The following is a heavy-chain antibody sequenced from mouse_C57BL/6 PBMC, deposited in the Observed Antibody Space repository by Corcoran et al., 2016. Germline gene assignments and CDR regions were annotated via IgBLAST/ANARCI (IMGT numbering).Heavy chain of an antibody. CDR3: AREWQTCWFAY. CDR1: GYTFTDYH. D-gene: IGHD1-3*01. CDR2: INPNNGGT. Sequence: EVQLQKSGPELVKPGASVKIPCKAAGYTFTDYHLDWVKQSHGKSLEWIGDINPNNGGTIYNQKFKGKATLTVDKSSSTAYMELRSLTSEDTAVYYCAREWQTCWFAYWGQGTLVTVSA. J-gene: IGHJ3*01. V-gene: IGHV1-18*01.